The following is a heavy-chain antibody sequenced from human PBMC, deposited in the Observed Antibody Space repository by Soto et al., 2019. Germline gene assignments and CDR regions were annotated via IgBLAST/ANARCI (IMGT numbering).Heavy chain of an antibody. J-gene: IGHJ4*02. Sequence: QVQLVESGGGVVQPGRSLRLSCAASGFTFSNYGMHWVRQAPGKGLEWVAVIWYDGSNKYYADSVRGRFTISRDNSEKTLYLEMNSLRAEDTAVYYCARGHKDGSMKEYYFDYWGQGALVTVSS. D-gene: IGHD3-10*01. V-gene: IGHV3-33*01. CDR2: IWYDGSNK. CDR1: GFTFSNYG. CDR3: ARGHKDGSMKEYYFDY.